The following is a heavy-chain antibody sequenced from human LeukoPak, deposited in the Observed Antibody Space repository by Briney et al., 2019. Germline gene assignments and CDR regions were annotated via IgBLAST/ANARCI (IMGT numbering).Heavy chain of an antibody. Sequence: PSETLSLTCTVSGGSISSYYWSWIRQPPGKGLEWIGYIYYSGSTNYNPSLKSRVTISVDTSKNQFSLKLSSVTAADTAVYYCARVQASKAVALHPIDYWGQGTLVTVSS. V-gene: IGHV4-59*01. J-gene: IGHJ4*02. D-gene: IGHD6-19*01. CDR1: GGSISSYY. CDR2: IYYSGST. CDR3: ARVQASKAVALHPIDY.